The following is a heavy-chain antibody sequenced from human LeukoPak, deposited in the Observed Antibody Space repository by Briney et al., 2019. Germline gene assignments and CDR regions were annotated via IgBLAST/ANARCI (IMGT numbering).Heavy chain of an antibody. V-gene: IGHV1-46*01. CDR1: GYTFTSYY. CDR3: AREAGIAAAGTVPYFDY. Sequence: GASVKVSCKASGYTFTSYYMHWVRQAPGQGLEWMGIINPSGGSTSYAQKFQGRVTMTRDMSTSTVYMELSSLRSEDTAVYYCAREAGIAAAGTVPYFDYWGQGTLVTVSS. D-gene: IGHD6-13*01. J-gene: IGHJ4*02. CDR2: INPSGGST.